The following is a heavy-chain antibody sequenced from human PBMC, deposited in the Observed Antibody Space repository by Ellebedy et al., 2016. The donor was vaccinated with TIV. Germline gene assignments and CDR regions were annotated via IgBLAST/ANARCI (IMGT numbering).Heavy chain of an antibody. CDR2: ISGSGGST. CDR1: GFTFSSYA. CDR3: ANWKTQGY. J-gene: IGHJ4*02. V-gene: IGHV3-23*01. D-gene: IGHD1-1*01. Sequence: GESLKISXAASGFTFSSYAMSWVRQAPGKGLEWVSAISGSGGSTYYADSVKGRFTISRDNSKNTLYLQMNSLRAEDTAVYYCANWKTQGYWGQGTLVTVSS.